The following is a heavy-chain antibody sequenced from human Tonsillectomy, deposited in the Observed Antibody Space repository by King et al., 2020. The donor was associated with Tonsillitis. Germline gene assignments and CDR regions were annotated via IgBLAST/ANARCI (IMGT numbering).Heavy chain of an antibody. V-gene: IGHV5-51*04. D-gene: IGHD3-22*01. CDR1: GYRFXTYW. J-gene: IGHJ4*02. CDR3: ARQXIAXFDK. Sequence: QLVQSGAEVRKPGESLKISCKGSGYRFXTYWIGWVRQMPGKGLEWMGIIHPGDPXTRYSPSFQGQVTISTDKPISTAYLEWSSLKASDTAMYFCARQXIAXFDKWGQGTLVTVXS. CDR2: IHPGDPXT.